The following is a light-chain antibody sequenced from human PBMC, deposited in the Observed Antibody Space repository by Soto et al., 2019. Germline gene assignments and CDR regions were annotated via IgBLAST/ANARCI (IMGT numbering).Light chain of an antibody. CDR2: GAS. CDR1: QSISSY. Sequence: DIQMTQSPSSLSASVGDRVTITCRASQSISSYLNWYQQKPGKAPKLLIHGASTLQSGVPSRFSRSRSVTDFTLTICSLQHEDFATYSCQQRDSALRTFGPGPKVDIK. J-gene: IGKJ3*01. CDR3: QQRDSALRT. V-gene: IGKV1-39*01.